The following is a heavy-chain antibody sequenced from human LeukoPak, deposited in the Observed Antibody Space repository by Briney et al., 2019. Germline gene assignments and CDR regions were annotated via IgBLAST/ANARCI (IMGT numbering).Heavy chain of an antibody. Sequence: GRSLRLSCAASGFTFSSYAMHGVGQAPGKGLEWVAVISYDGSNKYYADSVKGRFTISRDNSKNTLYLQMNSPRAEYTAVYYCARASSPRITMALGVITGGSLDYWGQGTLVTVSS. CDR3: ARASSPRITMALGVITGGSLDY. CDR1: GFTFSSYA. D-gene: IGHD3-10*01. CDR2: ISYDGSNK. J-gene: IGHJ4*02. V-gene: IGHV3-30-3*01.